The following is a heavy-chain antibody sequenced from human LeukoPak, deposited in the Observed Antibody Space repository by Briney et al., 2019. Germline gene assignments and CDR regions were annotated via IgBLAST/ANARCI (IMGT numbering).Heavy chain of an antibody. Sequence: SETLSLTCAVYGGSFSGYYWSWIRQPPGKGLEWIGEINHSGSTNYNPSPKSRVTISVDTSKNQFSLKLSSVTAADTAVYYCARLRFLEWLPFDYWGQGTLVTVSS. V-gene: IGHV4-34*01. CDR3: ARLRFLEWLPFDY. CDR1: GGSFSGYY. J-gene: IGHJ4*02. D-gene: IGHD3-3*01. CDR2: INHSGST.